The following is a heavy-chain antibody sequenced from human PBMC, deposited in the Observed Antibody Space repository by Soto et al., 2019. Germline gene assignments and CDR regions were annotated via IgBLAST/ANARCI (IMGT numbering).Heavy chain of an antibody. V-gene: IGHV4-31*03. J-gene: IGHJ5*02. CDR3: ARAFSSDFDWFPNNWFDP. D-gene: IGHD3-9*01. Sequence: SETLSLTCTVSDGSISSGRYYWSWIRQHPGEGLEWIGYIYYSGTAQYNPSLKSRVTMSVDTSKSQFSLKLTSVTAADTAIYYRARAFSSDFDWFPNNWFDPWGQGTLVTVSS. CDR2: IYYSGTA. CDR1: DGSISSGRYY.